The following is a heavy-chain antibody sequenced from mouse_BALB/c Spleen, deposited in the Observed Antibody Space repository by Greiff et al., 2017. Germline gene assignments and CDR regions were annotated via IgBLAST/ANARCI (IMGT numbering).Heavy chain of an antibody. J-gene: IGHJ4*01. CDR2: ISDGGSYT. D-gene: IGHD2-1*01. Sequence: EVQLQESGGGLVKPGGSLKLSCAASGFTFSDYYMYWVRQTPEKRLEWVATISDGGSYTYYPDSVKGRFTISRDNAKNNLYLQMSSLKSEDTAMYYCARAYGNYEDYCAMDYWGQGTSVTVSS. V-gene: IGHV5-4*02. CDR1: GFTFSDYY. CDR3: ARAYGNYEDYCAMDY.